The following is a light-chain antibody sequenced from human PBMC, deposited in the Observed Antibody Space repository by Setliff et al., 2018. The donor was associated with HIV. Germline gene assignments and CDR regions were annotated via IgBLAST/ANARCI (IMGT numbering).Light chain of an antibody. V-gene: IGKV3-20*01. CDR1: QSVSNSY. CDR3: QQYGSSPLT. Sequence: EIVLTQSPGTLSLSPGERATLSCRASQSVSNSYLAWYQQKPGQAPRLLIYGAFSRAIGTPDRFSGSGSGTDFTLTINRLEPEEFAVYYCQQYGSSPLTFGGGTKVDIK. J-gene: IGKJ4*01. CDR2: GAF.